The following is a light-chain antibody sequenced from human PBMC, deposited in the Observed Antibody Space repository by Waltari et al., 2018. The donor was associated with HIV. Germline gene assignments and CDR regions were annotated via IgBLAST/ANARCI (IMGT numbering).Light chain of an antibody. CDR3: QAWDSSTLV. Sequence: SYELTQPPSVSVSPGQTATITCSGDNLGDSSAGWYQPKPGQSPMLLIYQDTKRPSGIPERFSGSNSGNTATLPISGTQAMDEADYYCQAWDSSTLVFGGGTKLTVL. CDR1: NLGDSS. CDR2: QDT. V-gene: IGLV3-1*01. J-gene: IGLJ2*01.